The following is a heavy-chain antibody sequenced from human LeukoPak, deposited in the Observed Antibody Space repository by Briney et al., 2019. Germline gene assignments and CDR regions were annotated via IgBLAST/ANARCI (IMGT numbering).Heavy chain of an antibody. Sequence: GGSLRLSCAASGFTFSEHGINWVRQAPGKGLEWGGVISNDGSETYYAESVKGGFTISRDNAKNNLYMQMNRVRDEETAVYYCARQTWIVGNKIMADYWGQGTPVTLSS. V-gene: IGHV3-33*01. D-gene: IGHD2-8*01. CDR1: GFTFSEHG. CDR3: ARQTWIVGNKIMADY. CDR2: ISNDGSET. J-gene: IGHJ4*02.